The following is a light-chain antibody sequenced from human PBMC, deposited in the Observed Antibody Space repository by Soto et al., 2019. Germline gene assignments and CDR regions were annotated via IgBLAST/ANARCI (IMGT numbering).Light chain of an antibody. J-gene: IGKJ1*01. V-gene: IGKV4-1*01. CDR1: QSVLYSSNNKSY. CDR2: DAS. Sequence: IVMTQSPDSLAVSLGERATINCKSSQSVLYSSNNKSYLNWYQQKPGKAPKLLIYDASSLQSGVPSRFTGSGFGTEFTLTISSLQPDDFATYYCQQYHRYSRTFGQGTKV. CDR3: QQYHRYSRT.